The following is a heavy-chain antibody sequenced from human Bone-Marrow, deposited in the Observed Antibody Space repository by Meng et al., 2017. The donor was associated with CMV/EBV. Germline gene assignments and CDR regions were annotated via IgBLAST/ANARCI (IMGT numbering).Heavy chain of an antibody. CDR1: GGTFSSYA. Sequence: SVKVSCKASGGTFSSYAISWVRQAPGQGLEWMGGIIPILGIANYAQKFQGRVTITADKSTSTAYMELSSLRSEDTAVYYCARVNRVVYGGNSAPDYWGQGTLVTVSS. V-gene: IGHV1-69*10. D-gene: IGHD4-23*01. CDR3: ARVNRVVYGGNSAPDY. J-gene: IGHJ4*02. CDR2: IIPILGIA.